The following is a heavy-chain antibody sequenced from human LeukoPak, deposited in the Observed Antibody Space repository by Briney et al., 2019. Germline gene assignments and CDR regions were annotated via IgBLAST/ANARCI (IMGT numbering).Heavy chain of an antibody. Sequence: ASVKVSCKASGYTFTSYGISWVRQAPGQGLEWMGWISAYNGNTNYAQKLRGRVTMTTDTSTSTAYMELRSLRSDDTAVYYCARYVSSSWLVYYYYGMDVWGQGTTVTVSS. D-gene: IGHD6-13*01. CDR3: ARYVSSSWLVYYYYGMDV. J-gene: IGHJ6*02. V-gene: IGHV1-18*01. CDR1: GYTFTSYG. CDR2: ISAYNGNT.